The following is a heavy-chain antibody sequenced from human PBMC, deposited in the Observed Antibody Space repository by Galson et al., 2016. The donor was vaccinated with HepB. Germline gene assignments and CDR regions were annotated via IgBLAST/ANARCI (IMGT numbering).Heavy chain of an antibody. CDR2: ISTTGTYI. V-gene: IGHV3-21*01. CDR1: GFTFSSYS. D-gene: IGHD1-1*01. CDR3: ARMATSGTHFDY. Sequence: SLRLSCAASGFTFSSYSFNWVRQAPGQGLEWVSSISTTGTYIYYADSVRGRCTISRDTAPNSLSLQMKSLRAEDTAVYYCARMATSGTHFDYWGQGTLVTVSS. J-gene: IGHJ4*02.